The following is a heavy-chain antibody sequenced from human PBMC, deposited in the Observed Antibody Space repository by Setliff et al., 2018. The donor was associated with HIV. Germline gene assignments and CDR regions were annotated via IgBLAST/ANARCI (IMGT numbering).Heavy chain of an antibody. J-gene: IGHJ3*02. D-gene: IGHD6-25*01. CDR2: IYDSGIT. Sequence: PSETLSLTCTVSGGSISSYSWSWIRQPPGKGLEWTGYIYDSGITNYNPSLKSRVTISVDTSKTQFSLKLSPVTAADTAVYYCARRPAFNAFDIWGQGTMVTVSS. V-gene: IGHV4-59*08. CDR3: ARRPAFNAFDI. CDR1: GGSISSYS.